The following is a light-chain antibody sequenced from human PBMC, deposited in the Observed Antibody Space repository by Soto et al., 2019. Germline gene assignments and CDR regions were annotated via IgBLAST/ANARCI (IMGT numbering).Light chain of an antibody. CDR3: QQYGSSALT. CDR2: GAS. CDR1: QSVSSN. Sequence: EIVMTQSAATLSVSPGERATLSCRASQSVSSNLAWYQQKPGQAPRLLIYGASTRATGIPDRFSGSGSGTDFTLTISRLEPEDFAVYYCQQYGSSALTFGGGTKVDI. J-gene: IGKJ4*01. V-gene: IGKV3-20*01.